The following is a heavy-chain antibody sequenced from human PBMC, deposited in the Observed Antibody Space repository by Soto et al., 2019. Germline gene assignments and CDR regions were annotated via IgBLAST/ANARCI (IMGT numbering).Heavy chain of an antibody. CDR1: GYTFTSYG. Sequence: ASVKVSCKASGYTFTSYGISWVRQAPGQGLEWMGWISAHNRNTNYAQELQGRVTMTTDTSTSTAYMELRSLRSDDTAVYYCARRYSSSFDYWGQGTLVTVSS. D-gene: IGHD6-13*01. J-gene: IGHJ4*02. CDR2: ISAHNRNT. V-gene: IGHV1-18*01. CDR3: ARRYSSSFDY.